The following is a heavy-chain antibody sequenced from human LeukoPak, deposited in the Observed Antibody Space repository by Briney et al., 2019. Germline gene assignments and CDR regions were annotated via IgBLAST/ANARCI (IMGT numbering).Heavy chain of an antibody. V-gene: IGHV3-64*02. D-gene: IGHD6-13*01. Sequence: GGSLRLSCAASGFTFSNYAMHWVRQAPGKGLEYVSGISTNGGSTYYADSVKGRFTISRDNSKNTLFLQMGSLRAEDTAVYYCARVHHSSSWGTDDYWGQGTLVTVSS. CDR1: GFTFSNYA. CDR3: ARVHHSSSWGTDDY. CDR2: ISTNGGST. J-gene: IGHJ4*02.